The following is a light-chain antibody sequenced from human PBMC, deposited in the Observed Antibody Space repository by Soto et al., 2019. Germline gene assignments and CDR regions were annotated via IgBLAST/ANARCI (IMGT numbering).Light chain of an antibody. CDR1: QYINTR. V-gene: IGKV3-11*01. Sequence: EIVLTQSPATLSSFPGDRVTLSCRASQYINTRLAWYQHRPGQAPRLLIYQTSLRAAGIPARFSASGSETDVTLTITDVQPEDFALYYCHQRQSWPRTFGQGT. J-gene: IGKJ1*01. CDR3: HQRQSWPRT. CDR2: QTS.